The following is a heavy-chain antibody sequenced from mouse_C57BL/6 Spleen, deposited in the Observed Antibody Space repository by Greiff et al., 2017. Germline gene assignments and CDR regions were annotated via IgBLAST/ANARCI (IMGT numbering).Heavy chain of an antibody. D-gene: IGHD2-5*01. Sequence: EVQVVESGGGLVKPGGSLKLSCAASGFTFSSYAMSWVRQTPEKRLEWVATISDGGSYTYYPDNVKVRFTISRDNAKNNLYLQMSHLKSEDTAMYYCARAYYSNYEDAMDYWGQGTSVTVSS. J-gene: IGHJ4*01. V-gene: IGHV5-4*01. CDR1: GFTFSSYA. CDR3: ARAYYSNYEDAMDY. CDR2: ISDGGSYT.